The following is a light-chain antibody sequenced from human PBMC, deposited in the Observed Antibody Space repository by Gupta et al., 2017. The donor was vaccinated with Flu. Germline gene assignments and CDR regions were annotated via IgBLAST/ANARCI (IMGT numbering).Light chain of an antibody. J-gene: IGKJ2*01. CDR2: GAS. V-gene: IGKV3-15*01. CDR3: QQYNNWPPMFT. CDR1: QSVSSN. Sequence: TLSVSPGERATLSCRAGQSVSSNLAWYQQSPGQAPRLLIYGASTRATGIPARFSGSGSGTEFTLTISTLQSEDFAVYYCQQYNNWPPMFTFGQGTKLEIK.